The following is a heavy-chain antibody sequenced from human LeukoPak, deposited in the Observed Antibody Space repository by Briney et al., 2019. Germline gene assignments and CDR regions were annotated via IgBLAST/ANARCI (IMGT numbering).Heavy chain of an antibody. V-gene: IGHV3-33*01. J-gene: IGHJ6*02. CDR2: MWYDGDNQ. CDR1: GFSVSSYG. CDR3: ARDDYSASGSYYGMDV. Sequence: GGSLRLSCAASGFSVSSYGMHWVRQAPGKGLEWVAVMWYDGDNQYYTDSVKGRFTISRDDSANTVSLQMDSLRAEDMAVYYCARDDYSASGSYYGMDVWGQGTTVTVSS. D-gene: IGHD3-10*01.